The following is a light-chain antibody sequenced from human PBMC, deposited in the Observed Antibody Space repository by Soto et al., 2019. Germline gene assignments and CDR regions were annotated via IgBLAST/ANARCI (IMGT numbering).Light chain of an antibody. V-gene: IGLV8-61*01. CDR2: STN. Sequence: QAVVTQAPSLSVSPAGTVTLTCGLNSGSVSTDNYPSWYQQTPGQAPRTLIYSTNTRSSGVPDRFSGPILGSKAALTIAGAQADDESDYYCVLYMGRGISMFGGGTKLTVL. CDR1: SGSVSTDNY. CDR3: VLYMGRGISM. J-gene: IGLJ3*02.